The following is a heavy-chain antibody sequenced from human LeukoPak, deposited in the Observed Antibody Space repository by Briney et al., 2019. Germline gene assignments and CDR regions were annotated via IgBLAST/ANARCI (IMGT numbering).Heavy chain of an antibody. Sequence: SQTLSLTRAISGDSVSSNSAAWNWIRQSPLRGLEWLGRTYYRSKWYNVYAASVKSRITINPDTSKNQFTLQLNSVTPEDTAVYYCVRDWDYGGKGDCFDSWGQGTLVTVSS. CDR3: VRDWDYGGKGDCFDS. J-gene: IGHJ5*01. CDR2: TYYRSKWYN. D-gene: IGHD4-23*01. V-gene: IGHV6-1*01. CDR1: GDSVSSNSAA.